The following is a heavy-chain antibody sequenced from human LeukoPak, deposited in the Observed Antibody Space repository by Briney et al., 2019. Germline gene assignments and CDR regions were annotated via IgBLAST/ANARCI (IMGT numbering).Heavy chain of an antibody. V-gene: IGHV3-23*01. CDR1: GFTFSSYA. CDR2: ISGSGGST. Sequence: GGSLRLSCAASGFTFSSYAMSWVRQAPGKGLEWVSAISGSGGSTYYADSVKGRFTISRDNSKNTLYLQMNSLRAEDTAVYYCAKGVFGELFYYYYYGMDVWGQGTTVTVSS. J-gene: IGHJ6*02. D-gene: IGHD3-10*02. CDR3: AKGVFGELFYYYYYGMDV.